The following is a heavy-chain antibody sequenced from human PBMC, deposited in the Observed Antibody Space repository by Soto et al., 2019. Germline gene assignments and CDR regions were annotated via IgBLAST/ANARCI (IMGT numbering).Heavy chain of an antibody. CDR1: GFTFSDYY. J-gene: IGHJ5*02. V-gene: IGHV3-11*01. Sequence: GGSLRLSCAASGFTFSDYYMSWIRQAPGKGLEWVSYISSSGSTIYYAESVKGRFTISRDNAKNSLYLQMNSLRAEDTAVFYCARDVKRSGSYERHVWFDPWGQGTLVTVSS. D-gene: IGHD1-26*01. CDR3: ARDVKRSGSYERHVWFDP. CDR2: ISSSGSTI.